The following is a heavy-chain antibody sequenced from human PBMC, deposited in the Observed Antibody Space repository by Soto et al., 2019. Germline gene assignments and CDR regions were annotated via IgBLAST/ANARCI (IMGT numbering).Heavy chain of an antibody. D-gene: IGHD2-15*01. Sequence: EVQLFESGGGLVQPGGSLRLSCAASGFTFSSYAMSWVRQAPGKGLEWVSTISDSGVSTYYADSVKGRFTISRDSSEKTLSMQMNSLRAEDTAVYYCAKEPRGCSGGTCYSTGGYYFDYWGQGSLVTVSS. CDR2: ISDSGVST. J-gene: IGHJ4*02. CDR3: AKEPRGCSGGTCYSTGGYYFDY. CDR1: GFTFSSYA. V-gene: IGHV3-23*01.